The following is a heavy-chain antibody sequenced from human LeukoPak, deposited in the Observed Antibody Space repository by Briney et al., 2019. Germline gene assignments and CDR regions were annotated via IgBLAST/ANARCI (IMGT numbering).Heavy chain of an antibody. CDR1: GGTFSSYA. Sequence: GSSVKVSCKASGGTFSSYAISWVRQAPGQGLEWMGGIIPIFGTANYAQKFQGRVTITTDESTSTAYMELSSLRSEDTAVYYCARVSRYNWNDAGWAFDIWGQGTMVTVSS. V-gene: IGHV1-69*05. D-gene: IGHD1-1*01. J-gene: IGHJ3*02. CDR2: IIPIFGTA. CDR3: ARVSRYNWNDAGWAFDI.